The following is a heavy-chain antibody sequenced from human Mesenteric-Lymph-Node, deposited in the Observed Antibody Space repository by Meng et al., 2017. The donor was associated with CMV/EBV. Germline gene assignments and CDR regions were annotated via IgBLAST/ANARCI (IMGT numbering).Heavy chain of an antibody. D-gene: IGHD6-19*01. CDR3: ARDPGGISSGWYSSYYYGMDV. CDR1: GDRVSSNSAA. Sequence: SQTLSLTCAISGDRVSSNSAAWNWIRQSPSRGLEWLGRTYYRSKWYNDYAVSVKSRITINPDTSKNQFSLQLNSVTPEDTAVYYCARDPGGISSGWYSSYYYGMDVWGQGTTVTVSS. J-gene: IGHJ6*02. V-gene: IGHV6-1*01. CDR2: TYYRSKWYN.